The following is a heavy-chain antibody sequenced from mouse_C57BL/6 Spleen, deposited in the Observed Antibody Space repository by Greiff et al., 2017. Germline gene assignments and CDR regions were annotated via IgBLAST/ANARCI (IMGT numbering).Heavy chain of an antibody. D-gene: IGHD2-13*01. CDR1: GFTFTDYY. CDR3: ARALRGDYYGDAMDY. V-gene: IGHV7-3*01. Sequence: EVQLVESGAGLVQPGASLSLSCAASGFTFTDYYMSWVRQPPGKALEWLGFIRNKANGYTTESSSSVKGRFTISRENSESILYLRLNALRAEDSATDNCARALRGDYYGDAMDYWGQGTSVTVSS. CDR2: IRNKANGYTT. J-gene: IGHJ4*01.